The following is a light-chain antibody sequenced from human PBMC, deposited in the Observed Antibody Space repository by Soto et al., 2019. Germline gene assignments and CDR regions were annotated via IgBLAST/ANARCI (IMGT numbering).Light chain of an antibody. Sequence: QSALTQPPSASGSPGQSVTISCTGTSSDVGAYNYVSWYQQHPGKAPKLIISEVIKRPSGVPDRFSGSKSGNTASLTVSGLQVEDEADYYCSSYAGSNNFGVFGGGTQLTVL. V-gene: IGLV2-8*01. CDR1: SSDVGAYNY. CDR2: EVI. CDR3: SSYAGSNNFGV. J-gene: IGLJ2*01.